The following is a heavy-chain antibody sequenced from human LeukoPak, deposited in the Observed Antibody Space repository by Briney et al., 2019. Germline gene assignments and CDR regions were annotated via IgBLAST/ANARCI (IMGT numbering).Heavy chain of an antibody. J-gene: IGHJ5*02. CDR3: ATPKFTSGWS. CDR2: INSDGSTT. D-gene: IGHD6-19*01. Sequence: GGSLRLSCAAPGFTCSSYWMHWVRHTPGKGLVWVSHINSDGSTTNYADSVKGRFTISRDNARNTLYLQMNSLGAEDTAVYYCATPKFTSGWSWGQGTLVTVSS. CDR1: GFTCSSYW. V-gene: IGHV3-74*01.